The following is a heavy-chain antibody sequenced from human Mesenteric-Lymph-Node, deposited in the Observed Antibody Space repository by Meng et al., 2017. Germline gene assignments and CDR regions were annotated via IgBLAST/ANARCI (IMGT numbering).Heavy chain of an antibody. V-gene: IGHV1-69*16. CDR2: IIPILGIA. CDR1: GGTFSSYT. Sequence: SVKVSCKASGGTFSSYTISWVRQAPGQGLEWMGRIIPILGIANYAQKFQGRVTITTDESTSTAYMELSSLRSEDTAVYYCARDQYYYDSSGYYPRQYYYYYGMDVWGQGTTVTVSS. D-gene: IGHD3-22*01. CDR3: ARDQYYYDSSGYYPRQYYYYYGMDV. J-gene: IGHJ6*02.